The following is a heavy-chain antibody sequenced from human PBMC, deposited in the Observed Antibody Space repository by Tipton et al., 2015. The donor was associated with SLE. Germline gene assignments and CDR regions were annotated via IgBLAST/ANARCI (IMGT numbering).Heavy chain of an antibody. CDR3: AREVHYYMDD. Sequence: GSLRLSCAASGLTLRTSYIGWVRHAPGRGLEWVSVIYSATSSFYADSVKGRFTISRHISKNTVYLQMNSLRPEDTAVYYCAREVHYYMDDWGTRTTGTVS. V-gene: IGHV3-53*04. CDR1: GLTLRTSY. J-gene: IGHJ6*03. D-gene: IGHD4/OR15-4a*01. CDR2: IYSATSS.